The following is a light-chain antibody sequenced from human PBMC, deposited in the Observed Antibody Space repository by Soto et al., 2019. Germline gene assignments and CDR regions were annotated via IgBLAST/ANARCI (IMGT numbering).Light chain of an antibody. CDR2: KAS. CDR1: QTVNPW. V-gene: IGKV1-5*03. CDR3: QQYNTWSAWT. J-gene: IGKJ1*01. Sequence: DIQMTQSPSTLSASVGDRVTITCRASQTVNPWLAWYQQKPGKAPKILIYKASTLESGVPSRFSGSGSGTVFSLTINRLQPDDFATYYRQQYNTWSAWTFGQGTKVEIK.